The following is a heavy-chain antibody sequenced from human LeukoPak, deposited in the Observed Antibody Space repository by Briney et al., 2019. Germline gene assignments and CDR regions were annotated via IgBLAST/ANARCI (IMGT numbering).Heavy chain of an antibody. Sequence: GGSLRLSCAASGFTFSAYWMTWVRQAPGKGLEWVANIKQDGNEKFFVDSVRGRFAISRDNAKSSLFLQLAGLRAEDTAVYYCARGRDSGRYFDYWGQGTLVIVSS. D-gene: IGHD1-26*01. CDR2: IKQDGNEK. V-gene: IGHV3-7*01. CDR1: GFTFSAYW. CDR3: ARGRDSGRYFDY. J-gene: IGHJ4*02.